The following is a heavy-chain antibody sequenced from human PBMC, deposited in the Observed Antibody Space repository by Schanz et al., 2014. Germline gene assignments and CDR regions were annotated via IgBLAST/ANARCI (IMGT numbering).Heavy chain of an antibody. V-gene: IGHV3-23*01. Sequence: EVQLLESGGGLVQPGGSLRLSCATSGFTFSSYAMSWVRQAPGKGLEWVSTIGTSGGTNYAESVKGRFTISRDNSKNTLYLQMNSLRAEDTAVYYCAKSDAFDIWGQGTLVTVSS. J-gene: IGHJ3*02. CDR3: AKSDAFDI. CDR1: GFTFSSYA. CDR2: IGTSGGT.